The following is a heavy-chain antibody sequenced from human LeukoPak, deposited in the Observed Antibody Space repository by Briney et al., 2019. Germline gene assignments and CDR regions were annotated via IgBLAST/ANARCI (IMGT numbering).Heavy chain of an antibody. CDR1: GYTFTYYY. V-gene: IGHV1-2*02. Sequence: ASVKLSCKASGYTFTYYYIHWVRHAPAQGLELMGVINLNTGDTNYAQNFQGRGTMTRDTSISTAYMELRSLRSDDTAVYYCARDIVPHNWFDPWGQGTLVTVSS. J-gene: IGHJ5*02. D-gene: IGHD3-16*02. CDR3: ARDIVPHNWFDP. CDR2: INLNTGDT.